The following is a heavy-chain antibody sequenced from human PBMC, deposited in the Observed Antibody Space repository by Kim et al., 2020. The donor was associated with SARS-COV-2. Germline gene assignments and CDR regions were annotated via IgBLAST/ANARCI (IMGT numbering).Heavy chain of an antibody. V-gene: IGHV4-31*03. CDR3: ARGKDYYDSSGYGFDLHTPFDY. D-gene: IGHD3-22*01. CDR1: GGSISSGGYY. CDR2: IYYSGST. Sequence: SETLSLTCTVSGGSISSGGYYWSWIRQHPGKGLEWIGYIYYSGSTYYNPSLKSRVTISVDTSKNQFSLKLSSVTAADTAVYYCARGKDYYDSSGYGFDLHTPFDYWGQGTLVTVSS. J-gene: IGHJ4*02.